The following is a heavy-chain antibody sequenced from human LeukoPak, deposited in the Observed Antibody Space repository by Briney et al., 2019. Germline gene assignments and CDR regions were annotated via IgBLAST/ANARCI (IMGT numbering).Heavy chain of an antibody. CDR1: GYTLTELS. V-gene: IGHV1-24*01. CDR2: FYPEDGET. J-gene: IGHJ5*02. D-gene: IGHD4-11*01. Sequence: ASVKVSCKVSGYTLTELSMHWVRQAQGKGLEWMGGFYPEDGETIYAQKFQGTVTMTEDTSTDTAYMELSSLRSEDTAVYYCATGIGSNYGAYFDWFDPWGQGTLVTVSS. CDR3: ATGIGSNYGAYFDWFDP.